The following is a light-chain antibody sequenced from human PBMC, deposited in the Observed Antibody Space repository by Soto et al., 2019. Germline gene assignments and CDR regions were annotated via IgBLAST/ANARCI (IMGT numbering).Light chain of an antibody. Sequence: QSVLTQPPSVSGTPGQRVTISCSRGNSTIGSRTVNWYQHLPGTAPKLLIYSNSLRPSGVPDRFSGSESGTSASLAISGLQSEDEADYYCAAWDDSLSVVFGGGTQLTVL. V-gene: IGLV1-44*01. CDR1: NSTIGSRT. CDR3: AAWDDSLSVV. J-gene: IGLJ2*01. CDR2: SNS.